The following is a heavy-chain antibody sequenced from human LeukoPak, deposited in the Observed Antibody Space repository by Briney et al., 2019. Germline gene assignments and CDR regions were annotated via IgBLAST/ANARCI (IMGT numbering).Heavy chain of an antibody. CDR1: GFTFSEYA. V-gene: IGHV3-30*14. D-gene: IGHD3-22*01. CDR2: ISYDGRQK. CDR3: ARGGDSSGSRPWDY. J-gene: IGHJ4*02. Sequence: GRSLRLSCAASGFTFSEYAMHWVRQAPGKGLEWVAVISYDGRQKYYADSVKGRFTIARDNSKNTLYLQMNSLRAEDTAVYYCARGGDSSGSRPWDYWGQGTLVTVST.